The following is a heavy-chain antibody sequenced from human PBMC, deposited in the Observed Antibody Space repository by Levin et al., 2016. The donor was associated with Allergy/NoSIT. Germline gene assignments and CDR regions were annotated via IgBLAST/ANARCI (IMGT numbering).Heavy chain of an antibody. V-gene: IGHV3-21*01. CDR3: VRVRYYAWGSSSYYGMDV. D-gene: IGHD3-16*01. J-gene: IGHJ6*02. CDR1: GFTFSSDF. CDR2: ISRDSGHI. Sequence: GESLKISCAASGFTFSSDFMNWVRQAPGKGLEWVSSISRDSGHIYYADSLKGRFTISRDNAKNSLYLQMNNLRAEDTAVYYCVRVRYYAWGSSSYYGMDVWGQGTTVTVSS.